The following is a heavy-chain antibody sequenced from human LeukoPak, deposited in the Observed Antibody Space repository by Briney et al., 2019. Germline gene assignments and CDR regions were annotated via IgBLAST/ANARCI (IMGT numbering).Heavy chain of an antibody. CDR3: AKEGRSTTPGY. V-gene: IGHV3-21*01. CDR1: GFTFSSSD. Sequence: KPGRSLRLSCAASGFTFSSSDMDWVRQAPGKGLEWVASISSSSSLIYYTDSVKGRFTISRDNAKNSLYLQMNSLRAEDTAVYFCAKEGRSTTPGYWGQGTLVTVSS. CDR2: ISSSSSLI. D-gene: IGHD6-13*01. J-gene: IGHJ4*02.